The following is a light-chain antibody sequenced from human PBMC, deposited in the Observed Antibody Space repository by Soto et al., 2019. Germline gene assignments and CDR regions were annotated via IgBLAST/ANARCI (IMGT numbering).Light chain of an antibody. CDR2: AAS. CDR1: HVISSW. Sequence: DLQMTQSPSSVSASVGDRVTITCRASHVISSWLAWYQQKPGKAPKLLIYAASRLQSGVPSRFSGSESGADFSLNISSLQPEDVATYYCQQTNDFPYTFGQGTKLEIK. CDR3: QQTNDFPYT. V-gene: IGKV1-12*01. J-gene: IGKJ2*01.